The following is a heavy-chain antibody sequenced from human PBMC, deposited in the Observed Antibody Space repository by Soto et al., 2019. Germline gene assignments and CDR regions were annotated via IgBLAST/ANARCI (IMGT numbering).Heavy chain of an antibody. Sequence: EVQLVESGGGLVKPGGSLRLSCAGSGFTFSSSTMTWVRQAPGKGLEWVSSISSSRSYIYQPDSLKGRFTISRDNAKNSVFLQMSSLRAEDTAVYYCARDLGEVYATWGQGTLVTVSS. D-gene: IGHD2-8*01. CDR1: GFTFSSST. J-gene: IGHJ5*02. CDR3: ARDLGEVYAT. CDR2: ISSSRSYI. V-gene: IGHV3-21*01.